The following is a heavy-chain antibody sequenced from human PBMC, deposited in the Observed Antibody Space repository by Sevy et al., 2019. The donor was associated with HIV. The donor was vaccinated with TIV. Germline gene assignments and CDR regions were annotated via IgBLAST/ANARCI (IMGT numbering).Heavy chain of an antibody. J-gene: IGHJ3*02. CDR2: ISGSGGST. D-gene: IGHD6-13*01. V-gene: IGHV3-23*01. Sequence: GGSLRLSCAASGFTFSSYAMSWVRQAPGKGLEWVSAISGSGGSTYYADSVKGRFTISRDNSKNTPYLQMNSLRAEDTAVYYCARHTGYSSSWDAFDIWGQGTMVTVSS. CDR1: GFTFSSYA. CDR3: ARHTGYSSSWDAFDI.